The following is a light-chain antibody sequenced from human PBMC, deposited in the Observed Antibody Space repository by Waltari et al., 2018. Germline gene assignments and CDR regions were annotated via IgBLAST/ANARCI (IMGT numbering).Light chain of an antibody. CDR2: AAS. CDR1: QGIGSY. Sequence: IQLTQSPSFLSASVGDRVTITCRASQGIGSYLAWYQQKPGKAPTLLIYAASTLQSGVPSRFSGSYSGTEFTLTISSLQPEDFASYFCQQLHSYPRTFGGGTKMEI. V-gene: IGKV1-9*01. J-gene: IGKJ4*01. CDR3: QQLHSYPRT.